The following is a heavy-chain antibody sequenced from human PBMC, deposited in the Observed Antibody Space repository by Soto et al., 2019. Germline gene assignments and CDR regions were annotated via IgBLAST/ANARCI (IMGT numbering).Heavy chain of an antibody. Sequence: PSETLSLTCTVSGGSISIGGYYWSCIRQHPGKGLEWIGYIYYSGSTYYNPSLKSRVTISVDTSKNQFSLKLSSVTAADTAVYYCARDHGSGNFYYYGMDVWGQGTTVTVSS. CDR1: GGSISIGGYY. V-gene: IGHV4-31*03. CDR2: IYYSGST. CDR3: ARDHGSGNFYYYGMDV. J-gene: IGHJ6*02. D-gene: IGHD3-10*01.